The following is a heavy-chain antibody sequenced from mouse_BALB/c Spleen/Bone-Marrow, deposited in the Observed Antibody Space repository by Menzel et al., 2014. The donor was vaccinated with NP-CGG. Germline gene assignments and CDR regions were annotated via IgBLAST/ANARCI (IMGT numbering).Heavy chain of an antibody. J-gene: IGHJ3*01. CDR3: AREARTDAWFAY. CDR2: IVPSSGYT. D-gene: IGHD4-1*01. Sequence: QVQLQQSGAELARPGASVKMSCKASGYTFTSYTIQWVKQRPGQGLEWVGYIVPSSGYTDYNQNFKDKTTLTADKSSSQTYMQRSSLTSADSAVYYCAREARTDAWFAYWGQGTLVTVSA. V-gene: IGHV1-4*02. CDR1: GYTFTSYT.